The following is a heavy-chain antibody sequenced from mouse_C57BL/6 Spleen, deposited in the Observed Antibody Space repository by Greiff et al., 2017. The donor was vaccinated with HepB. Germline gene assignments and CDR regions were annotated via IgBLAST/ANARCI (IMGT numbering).Heavy chain of an antibody. D-gene: IGHD1-1*01. CDR2: IYPGDGDT. V-gene: IGHV1-80*01. J-gene: IGHJ2*01. Sequence: QVQLKESGAELVKPGASVKISCKASGYAFSSYWMNWVKQRPGKGLEWIGQIYPGDGDTNYNGKFKGKATLTADKSSSTAYMQLSSLTSEDSAVYFCARFRDYYGSDYWGQGTTLTVSS. CDR1: GYAFSSYW. CDR3: ARFRDYYGSDY.